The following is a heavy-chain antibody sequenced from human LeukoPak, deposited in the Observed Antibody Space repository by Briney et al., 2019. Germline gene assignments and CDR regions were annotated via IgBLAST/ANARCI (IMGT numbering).Heavy chain of an antibody. V-gene: IGHV4-59*01. Sequence: SETLSLTCTVSGGSISNFYWSWIRQPPGKGLEWIGYIHDSGSTKYNPSLKSRVTISVVTAKNQFSLKVSSVTAADTAVYYCARSPYYDSSGINFDYWGQGTLVTVSS. CDR1: GGSISNFY. J-gene: IGHJ4*02. CDR3: ARSPYYDSSGINFDY. CDR2: IHDSGST. D-gene: IGHD3-22*01.